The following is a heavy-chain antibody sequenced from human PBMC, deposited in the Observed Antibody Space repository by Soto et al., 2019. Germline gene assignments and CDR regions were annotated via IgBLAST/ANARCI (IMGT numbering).Heavy chain of an antibody. CDR2: IYYSGST. CDR3: ARGNSSSWYYFDY. J-gene: IGHJ4*02. V-gene: IGHV4-31*03. CDR1: GGSISSGGYY. D-gene: IGHD6-13*01. Sequence: SESMSLTCTVSGGSISSGGYYWSWIRQHPGKGLEWIGYIYYSGSTYYNPSLKSRVTVSVDTSKNQFSLKLSSVTAADTAVYYCARGNSSSWYYFDYCGQGTLVTVSS.